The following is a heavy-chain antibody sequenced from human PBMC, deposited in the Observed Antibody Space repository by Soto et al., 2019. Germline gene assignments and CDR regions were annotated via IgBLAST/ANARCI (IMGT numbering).Heavy chain of an antibody. V-gene: IGHV3-23*01. CDR2: ISGSGAST. D-gene: IGHD6-19*01. CDR3: AKGKTSGWYYFDF. Sequence: EVQILESGGGLVQPGGSLRLSCAASGFTFDSCAMSWVRQATGKGLEWILGISGSGASTYYADSVKGRFTISRDNSKNTLYLQMNSLRADDTAVYYCAKGKTSGWYYFDFWGQGTLVTVSS. J-gene: IGHJ4*02. CDR1: GFTFDSCA.